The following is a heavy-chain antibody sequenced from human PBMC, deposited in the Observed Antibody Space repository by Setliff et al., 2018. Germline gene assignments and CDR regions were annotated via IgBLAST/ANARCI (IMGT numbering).Heavy chain of an antibody. J-gene: IGHJ6*03. CDR1: GGSISSGDYY. Sequence: SETLSLTCTVSGGSISSGDYYWSWIRQPAGKGLEWIGHIYIGGSANSNPSLKSRVTMSIDTSKNQFSLKLNSVTAADMAVYYCAREQWLDPPGYYYMNVWAKGTTVTVSS. V-gene: IGHV4-61*09. CDR3: AREQWLDPPGYYYMNV. CDR2: IYIGGSA. D-gene: IGHD6-19*01.